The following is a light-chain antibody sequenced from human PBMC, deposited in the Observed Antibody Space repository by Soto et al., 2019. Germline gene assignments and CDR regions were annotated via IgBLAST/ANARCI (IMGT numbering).Light chain of an antibody. Sequence: IHMTQSPSSLSPSVGHRVTITCRASRSISDWLAWYQQKPGKAPELLIFDASNLKSGVSSRFSGSGSGAEFTLTISRLQPDDVATYYCLQYSSHSWTFGPGTKVDIK. V-gene: IGKV1-5*01. CDR1: RSISDW. CDR3: LQYSSHSWT. CDR2: DAS. J-gene: IGKJ1*01.